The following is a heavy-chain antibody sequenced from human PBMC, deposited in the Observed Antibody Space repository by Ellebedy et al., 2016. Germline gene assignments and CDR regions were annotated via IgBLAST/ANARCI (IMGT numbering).Heavy chain of an antibody. J-gene: IGHJ4*01. CDR2: IKQDGSET. D-gene: IGHD7-27*01. CDR3: ARLNWGRFAFDY. V-gene: IGHV3-7*01. CDR1: GFTFSTYS. Sequence: GESLKISXAASGFTFSTYSMNWVRQTPGTGLQWVANIKQDGSETFHVDSVKGRFSISRDNAKNSLFLQMNSLRVDDTAMYYCARLNWGRFAFDYWGHGTLVTVSS.